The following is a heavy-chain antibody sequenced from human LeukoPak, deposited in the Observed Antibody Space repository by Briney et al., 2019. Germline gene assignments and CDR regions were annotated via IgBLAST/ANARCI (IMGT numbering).Heavy chain of an antibody. CDR2: IRSKANSYAT. Sequence: QTGGSLRLSCAASGFTFSGSAMHWVRQASGKGPEWVGRIRSKANSYATAYAASVKGRFTISRDDSKNTAYLQMNSLKTEDTAVYYCFIAAAGTKLDVYFDYWGQGTLVTVSS. D-gene: IGHD6-13*01. V-gene: IGHV3-73*01. J-gene: IGHJ4*02. CDR1: GFTFSGSA. CDR3: FIAAAGTKLDVYFDY.